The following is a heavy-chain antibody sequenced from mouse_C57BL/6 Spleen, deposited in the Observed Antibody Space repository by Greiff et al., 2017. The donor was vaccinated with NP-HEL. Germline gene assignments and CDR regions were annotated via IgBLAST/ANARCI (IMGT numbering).Heavy chain of an antibody. CDR3: ARPPYYGSSPYWYFDV. D-gene: IGHD1-1*01. CDR2: ISSGSSTI. J-gene: IGHJ1*03. V-gene: IGHV5-17*01. Sequence: EVKLVESGGGLVKPGGSLKLSCAASGFTFSDYGMHWVRQAPEKGLEWVAYISSGSSTIYYADTVKGRFTISRDNAKNTLFLQMTSLRSEDTAMYYCARPPYYGSSPYWYFDVWGTGTTVTVSS. CDR1: GFTFSDYG.